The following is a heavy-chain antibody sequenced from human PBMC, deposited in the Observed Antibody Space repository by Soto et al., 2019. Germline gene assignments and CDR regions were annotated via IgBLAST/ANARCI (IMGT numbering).Heavy chain of an antibody. CDR2: ISGSGGST. V-gene: IGHV3-23*01. D-gene: IGHD4-4*01. CDR1: GFTFSDYY. CDR3: AKDGSDYSNFYYYFDY. J-gene: IGHJ4*02. Sequence: PGGSLRLSCAASGFTFSDYYMSWIRQAPGKGLEWVSYISGSGGSTYYADSVKGRFTISRDNSKNTLYLQMNSLRAEDTAVYYCAKDGSDYSNFYYYFDYWGQGTLVTVSS.